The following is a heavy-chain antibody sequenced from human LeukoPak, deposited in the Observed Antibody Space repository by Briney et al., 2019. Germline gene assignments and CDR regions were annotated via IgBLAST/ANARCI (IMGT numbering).Heavy chain of an antibody. D-gene: IGHD4-17*01. CDR1: GHSFTSYW. J-gene: IGHJ5*02. CDR3: ARSGTVTFNWFDP. Sequence: GEPLKISCKGSGHSFTSYWIGWVRQMPGKGLEWMGIIYPGDSDTRYSPSFQGQVAISADKSISTAYLQWSSLKASDTAMYYCARSGTVTFNWFDPWGQGTLVTVSS. CDR2: IYPGDSDT. V-gene: IGHV5-51*01.